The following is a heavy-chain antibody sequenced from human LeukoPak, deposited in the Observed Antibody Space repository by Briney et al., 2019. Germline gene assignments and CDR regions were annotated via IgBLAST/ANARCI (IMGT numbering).Heavy chain of an antibody. V-gene: IGHV4-59*01. Sequence: PSETLSLICTVSGGSINSDYWSWIRQRPGKELEWIGYVFYTGSTTDYNPSLQSRVTISMDTSRNQFSLRLNSVTAADTAVYYCARLSYDILTGYCFDYWGQGTLVTVSS. D-gene: IGHD3-9*01. CDR3: ARLSYDILTGYCFDY. J-gene: IGHJ4*02. CDR2: VFYTGST. CDR1: GGSINSDY.